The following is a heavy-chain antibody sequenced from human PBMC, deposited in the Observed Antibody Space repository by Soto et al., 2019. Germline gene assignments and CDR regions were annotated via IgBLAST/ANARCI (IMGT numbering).Heavy chain of an antibody. V-gene: IGHV1-18*01. Sequence: GASVKVSCKASGYTFTSYGISWVRQAPGQGLEWMGWISAYNGNTNYAQKLQGRVTMTTDTSTSTAYMELRSLRSGDTAVYYCARALAVAATGWFDPWGQGTLVTVSS. CDR1: GYTFTSYG. D-gene: IGHD6-19*01. J-gene: IGHJ5*02. CDR3: ARALAVAATGWFDP. CDR2: ISAYNGNT.